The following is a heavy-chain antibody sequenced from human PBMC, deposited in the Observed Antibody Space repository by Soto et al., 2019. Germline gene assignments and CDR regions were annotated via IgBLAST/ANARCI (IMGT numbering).Heavy chain of an antibody. CDR1: GFTFSSYW. V-gene: IGHV3-7*01. D-gene: IGHD2-2*01. Sequence: EVQLVESGGGLVQPGGSLRLSCAASGFTFSSYWMSWVRQAPGKGLEWVANIKQDGSEKYYVDSVKGRFTISRDNAKNSLYLQMNGLRAEDTAVYYCASSPTYQLLFGWFDPWGQGTLVTVSS. CDR3: ASSPTYQLLFGWFDP. J-gene: IGHJ5*02. CDR2: IKQDGSEK.